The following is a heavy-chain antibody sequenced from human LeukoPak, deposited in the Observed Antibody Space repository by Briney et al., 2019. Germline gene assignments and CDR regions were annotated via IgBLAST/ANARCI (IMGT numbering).Heavy chain of an antibody. CDR1: GFTFSSYA. Sequence: GGSLRLSCAASGFTFSSYAMHWVRQAPGKGLVWVAVISYGGSNKYYADSVKGRFTISRDNSKNTLYLQMNSLRAEDTAVYYCARAKGSGWYYFDYWGQGTLVTVSS. CDR2: ISYGGSNK. J-gene: IGHJ4*02. V-gene: IGHV3-30*04. CDR3: ARAKGSGWYYFDY. D-gene: IGHD6-19*01.